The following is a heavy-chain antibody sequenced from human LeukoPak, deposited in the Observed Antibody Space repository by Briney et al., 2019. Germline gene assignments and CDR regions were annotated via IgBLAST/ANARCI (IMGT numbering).Heavy chain of an antibody. D-gene: IGHD2-21*01. V-gene: IGHV3-53*01. CDR3: AKEAPHTAVLIALPEWNYIDS. CDR1: GFTVSSNY. J-gene: IGHJ4*02. CDR2: IYSGGST. Sequence: GGSLRLSCAASGFTVSSNYMSWVRQAPGKGLEWVSVIYSGGSTYYADSVKGRFTISRDNSKNTLYLQMNSLRAEGTAVYYCAKEAPHTAVLIALPEWNYIDSWGRGILVSVSS.